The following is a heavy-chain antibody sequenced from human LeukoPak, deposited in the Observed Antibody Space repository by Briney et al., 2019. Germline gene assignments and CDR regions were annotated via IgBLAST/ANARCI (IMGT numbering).Heavy chain of an antibody. D-gene: IGHD6-13*01. CDR3: AREAGLSDAFDI. CDR1: GYTFTSYA. Sequence: ASVKVSCKASGYTFTSYAMHWVRQAPGQRLEWMGWINAGNGNTKYSQKFQGRVTITRDTSASTAYMELSSLRSEDTAVYYCAREAGLSDAFDIWGQGTMVTVSS. V-gene: IGHV1-3*01. J-gene: IGHJ3*02. CDR2: INAGNGNT.